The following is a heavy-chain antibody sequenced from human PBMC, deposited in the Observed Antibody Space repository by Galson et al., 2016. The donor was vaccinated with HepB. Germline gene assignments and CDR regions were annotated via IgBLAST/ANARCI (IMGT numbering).Heavy chain of an antibody. V-gene: IGHV1-18*01. CDR1: GYTFTSYG. CDR3: ARDLITIFGVVTYYYYGMDV. Sequence: SVKASCKASGYTFTSYGISWVRQAPGQGLEWMGWISAYNGNTNYAQKLQGRVTMTTDTSTSTAYMELRSLRSDDTAVYYCARDLITIFGVVTYYYYGMDVWGKGTTVTVSS. D-gene: IGHD3-3*01. CDR2: ISAYNGNT. J-gene: IGHJ6*04.